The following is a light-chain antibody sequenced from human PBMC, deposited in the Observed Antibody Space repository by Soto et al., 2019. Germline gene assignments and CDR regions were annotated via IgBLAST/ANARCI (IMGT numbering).Light chain of an antibody. CDR2: DVS. CDR1: SSDVGAYNY. Sequence: QSALTQPASVSGSPGQSITISCTGTSSDVGAYNYVSWYQHLPGKVPKLMIFDVSNRPSGVSNRFSGSKSGNTASLTISGRQAEDEADYYCTSYTTSNTVVFGGGTKLTVL. V-gene: IGLV2-14*03. J-gene: IGLJ2*01. CDR3: TSYTTSNTVV.